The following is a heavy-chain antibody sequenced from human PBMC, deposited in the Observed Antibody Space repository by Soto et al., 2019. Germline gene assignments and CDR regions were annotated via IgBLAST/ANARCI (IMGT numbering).Heavy chain of an antibody. CDR2: ISGGGGTT. V-gene: IGHV3-23*01. Sequence: EVQLLESGGGLVQPEGSLRLSCEASGFTFSSYAMSWVRQAPGKGLEWVSGISGGGGTTYYADSVKGRFTISRDNAKNPHYLQVNQLIAEDTAVQHGAKDHAAVGTSSRHFQDWVQGTLVTVSS. J-gene: IGHJ1*01. D-gene: IGHD6-13*01. CDR1: GFTFSSYA. CDR3: AKDHAAVGTSSRHFQD.